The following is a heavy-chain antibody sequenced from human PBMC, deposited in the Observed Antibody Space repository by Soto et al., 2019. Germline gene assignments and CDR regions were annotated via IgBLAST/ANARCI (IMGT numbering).Heavy chain of an antibody. CDR1: GYTFTSYY. CDR2: INPSGGST. Sequence: ASVKVSCKASGYTFTSYYMHWVRQAPGQGLEWMGIINPSGGSTSYAQKFQGRVTMTRDTSTSTVYMELSSLRSEDTAVYYCARPRSIAARPLAIDPWGQGTLVTVSS. V-gene: IGHV1-46*01. CDR3: ARPRSIAARPLAIDP. J-gene: IGHJ5*02. D-gene: IGHD6-6*01.